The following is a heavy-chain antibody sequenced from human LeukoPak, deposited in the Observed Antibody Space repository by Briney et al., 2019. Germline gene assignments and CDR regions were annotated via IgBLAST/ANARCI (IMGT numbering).Heavy chain of an antibody. CDR1: GFTFGDYA. CDR2: IRSKAYGGTT. Sequence: GGSLRLSCTASGFTFGDYAMSWVRQAPGKGLEWVGFIRSKAYGGTTEYAASVTGRFTISRDDSKSIAYLQMNSLKTEDTAVYYCTRVVAARPSGYWGQGTLVTVSS. CDR3: TRVVAARPSGY. D-gene: IGHD6-6*01. V-gene: IGHV3-49*04. J-gene: IGHJ4*02.